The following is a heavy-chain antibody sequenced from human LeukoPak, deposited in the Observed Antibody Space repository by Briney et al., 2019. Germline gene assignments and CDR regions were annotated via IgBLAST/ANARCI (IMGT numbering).Heavy chain of an antibody. CDR3: ASSYDSSGYYLPDYYYMDV. D-gene: IGHD3-22*01. CDR1: GFTFSSYS. V-gene: IGHV3-21*01. Sequence: GGSLRLSCAASGFTFSSYSMNWVRQAPGKGLEWASSISSSSSYIYYADSVKGRFTISRDNAKNSLYLQMNSLRAEDTAVYYCASSYDSSGYYLPDYYYMDVWGKGTTVTVSS. J-gene: IGHJ6*03. CDR2: ISSSSSYI.